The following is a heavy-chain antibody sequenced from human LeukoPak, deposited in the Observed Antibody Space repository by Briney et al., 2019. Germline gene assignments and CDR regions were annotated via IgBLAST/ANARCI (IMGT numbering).Heavy chain of an antibody. J-gene: IGHJ4*02. CDR1: GGSISSSSYY. CDR2: IYYSGST. Sequence: SETLSLTCTVSGGSISSSSYYWGWIRQPPGKGLEWIGSIYYSGSTCYNPSLKSRVTISVDTSKNQFSLKLSSVTAADTAVYYCARHSSRDYWGQGTLVTVSS. V-gene: IGHV4-39*01. CDR3: ARHSSRDY. D-gene: IGHD6-13*01.